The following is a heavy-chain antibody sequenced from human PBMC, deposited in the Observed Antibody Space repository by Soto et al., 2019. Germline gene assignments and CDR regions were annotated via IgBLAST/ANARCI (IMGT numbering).Heavy chain of an antibody. CDR1: GFTFSVSA. D-gene: IGHD4-4*01. J-gene: IGHJ3*02. CDR3: ARHRIIWAKHMTTVISNDGCDI. Sequence: EVQLVESGGGLVQPGGSLTISCVASGFTFSVSAMHWVRQASGKGLECVGRMKSKGNNYATAYAASVQGRFTISRDDSKNTTYLHISSLKTEDTAVYYCARHRIIWAKHMTTVISNDGCDIWGQGTLVTVSS. CDR2: MKSKGNNYAT. V-gene: IGHV3-73*01.